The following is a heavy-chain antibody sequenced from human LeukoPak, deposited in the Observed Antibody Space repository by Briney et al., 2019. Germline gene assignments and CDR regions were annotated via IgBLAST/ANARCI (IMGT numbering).Heavy chain of an antibody. CDR1: GFTFSSYG. V-gene: IGHV3-30*02. CDR2: IRYDGSNK. J-gene: IGHJ4*02. D-gene: IGHD6-19*01. CDR3: ANAGIAVAGTIVD. Sequence: GGSLRLSCAGSGFTFSSYGMHWVRQAPGKGLEWVAFIRYDGSNKYYADSVKGRFTISRDNSKNTLYLQMNSLRAEDTAVYYCANAGIAVAGTIVDWGQGTLVTVSS.